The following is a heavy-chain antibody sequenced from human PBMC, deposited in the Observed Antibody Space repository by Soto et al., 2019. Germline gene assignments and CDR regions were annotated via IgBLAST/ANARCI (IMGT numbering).Heavy chain of an antibody. V-gene: IGHV3-23*01. CDR2: ILVDGRT. CDR1: GFICSSYG. Sequence: GGSLRLSCAASGFICSSYGMSWVRQAPGKGLEWVSTILVDGRTFYVDSVKGRFTISRDSSQNTVFLQVNSLTAGDTALYYCAKATATGGGAFDICGQGTMVTVSS. J-gene: IGHJ3*02. CDR3: AKATATGGGAFDI. D-gene: IGHD2-8*02.